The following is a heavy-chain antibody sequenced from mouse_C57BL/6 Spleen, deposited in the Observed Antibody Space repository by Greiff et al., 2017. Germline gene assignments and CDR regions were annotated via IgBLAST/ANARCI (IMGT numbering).Heavy chain of an antibody. CDR1: GYAFSSSW. D-gene: IGHD1-1*01. J-gene: IGHJ3*01. CDR3: ARDYFFAY. V-gene: IGHV1-82*01. CDR2: IYPGDGDT. Sequence: VQRVESGPELVKPGASVKISCKASGYAFSSSWMNWVKQRPGKGLEWIGRIYPGDGDTNYNGKFKGKATLTADKSSSTAYMQLSSLTSEDSAVYFCARDYFFAYWGQGTLVTVSA.